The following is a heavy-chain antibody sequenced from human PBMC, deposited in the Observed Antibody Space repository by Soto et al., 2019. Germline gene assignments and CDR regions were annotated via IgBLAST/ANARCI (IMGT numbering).Heavy chain of an antibody. V-gene: IGHV3-30*18. Sequence: LRLSCAASGFTFSSYGMHWVRQAPGKGLEWVAVLSYDGSNKYYADSVKGRFTISRDNSKNTLYLQMNSLRAEDTAVYYCAKSPRLAEYYYYMDVWGKGTTVTVSS. CDR3: AKSPRLAEYYYYMDV. D-gene: IGHD3-9*01. CDR1: GFTFSSYG. J-gene: IGHJ6*03. CDR2: LSYDGSNK.